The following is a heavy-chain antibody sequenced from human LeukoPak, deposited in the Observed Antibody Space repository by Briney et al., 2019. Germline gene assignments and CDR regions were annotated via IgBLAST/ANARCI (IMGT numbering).Heavy chain of an antibody. CDR3: ARHTYYYDSSGYRKYYFDC. Sequence: SETLSLTCTVSGGSISSSSYYWGWIRQPPGKGLEWIGSIYYSGNTYYNPSLKSRVTMSVDTSKNQFSLKLSSVTAADTAVYYCARHTYYYDSSGYRKYYFDCWGQGTLVTVSS. CDR2: IYYSGNT. J-gene: IGHJ4*02. CDR1: GGSISSSSYY. V-gene: IGHV4-39*07. D-gene: IGHD3-22*01.